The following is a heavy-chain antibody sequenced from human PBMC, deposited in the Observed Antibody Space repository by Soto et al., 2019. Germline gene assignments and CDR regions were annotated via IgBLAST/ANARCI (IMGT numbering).Heavy chain of an antibody. CDR2: IYGSGAGI. D-gene: IGHD2-21*02. J-gene: IGHJ5*01. V-gene: IGHV3-23*01. CDR1: GFTFSKYA. CDR3: AKDAVSGDGFWLAES. Sequence: EVQLLEAGGGLVQPGGSLRLSCAASGFTFSKYAMIWVHQAPGKGLESVSGIYGSGAGISYADSVKGRFTISRDNSKNTLFLQMDDLRVDDTAVYWCAKDAVSGDGFWLAESWGHGTLVTVSP.